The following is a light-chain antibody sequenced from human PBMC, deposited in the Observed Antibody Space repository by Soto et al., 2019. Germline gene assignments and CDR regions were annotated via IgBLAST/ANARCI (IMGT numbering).Light chain of an antibody. CDR2: GAS. CDR1: QSVSSSY. Sequence: IVLTQSPGTLSLSPGERATLSCRASQSVSSSYLAWYQQKPGQAPRLLIYGASSRATGIPDRFSGSGAGTDFSLTSSRLEREDFAVYYCQQDGSSRTFGEGTKVEIK. J-gene: IGKJ1*01. CDR3: QQDGSSRT. V-gene: IGKV3-20*01.